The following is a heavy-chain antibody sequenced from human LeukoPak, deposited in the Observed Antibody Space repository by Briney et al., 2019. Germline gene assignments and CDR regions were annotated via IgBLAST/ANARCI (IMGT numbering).Heavy chain of an antibody. CDR3: AKGRFYYYDSSGYAEGGGYGMDV. CDR2: ISWNRGSI. D-gene: IGHD3-22*01. Sequence: GGSLRLSCAASGFTFDDYAMHWVRQAPGKGLEWVSGISWNRGSIGYADSVKGRFTISRDNAKNSLYLQMNSLRAEDTALYYCAKGRFYYYDSSGYAEGGGYGMDVWGQGTTVTVSS. V-gene: IGHV3-9*01. CDR1: GFTFDDYA. J-gene: IGHJ6*02.